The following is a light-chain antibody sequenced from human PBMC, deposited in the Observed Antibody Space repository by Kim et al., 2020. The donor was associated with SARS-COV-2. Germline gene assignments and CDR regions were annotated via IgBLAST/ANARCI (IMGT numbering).Light chain of an antibody. CDR1: SSNIGSNT. CDR3: ATWDDRLNGWV. CDR2: NNH. Sequence: QSVLTQPPSASGTPGQRVTISCSGSSSNIGSNTANWFHQLPGTAPKLLIYNNHQRPSGVPDRFSGSKSGTSASLAISGLQSEDEAHYYCATWDDRLNGWVFGGGTQLTVL. J-gene: IGLJ3*02. V-gene: IGLV1-44*01.